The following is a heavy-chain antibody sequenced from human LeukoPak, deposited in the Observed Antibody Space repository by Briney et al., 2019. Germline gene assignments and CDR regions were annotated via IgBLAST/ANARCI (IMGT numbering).Heavy chain of an antibody. CDR3: TAYDPSDYYGMDV. V-gene: IGHV3-49*04. CDR1: GFTFGDYA. D-gene: IGHD5-12*01. CDR2: IRSKAYGGTT. J-gene: IGHJ6*02. Sequence: GGSLRLSCTASGFTFGDYAMTWVRQAPGKGLEWVGFIRSKAYGGTTEFAASVKGRFIISRDDSKSTAYLQMNSLKTEDTAVYYCTAYDPSDYYGMDVWGQGTTVTIS.